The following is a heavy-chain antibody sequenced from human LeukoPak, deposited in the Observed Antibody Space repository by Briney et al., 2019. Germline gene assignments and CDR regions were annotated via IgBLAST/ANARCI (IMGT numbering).Heavy chain of an antibody. D-gene: IGHD3-10*01. CDR2: IKQGGNER. J-gene: IGHJ3*02. V-gene: IGHV3-7*01. CDR3: VRGGPMVPNGDGFDI. Sequence: PGGSLRLSCETSGFIFSSYWMNWVRQAPGKGLEWVANIKQGGNERNYVDSVKGRFTISRDNAKKSLYLQMNSLRGEDTAVYYCVRGGPMVPNGDGFDIWGQGTVVTVSS. CDR1: GFIFSSYW.